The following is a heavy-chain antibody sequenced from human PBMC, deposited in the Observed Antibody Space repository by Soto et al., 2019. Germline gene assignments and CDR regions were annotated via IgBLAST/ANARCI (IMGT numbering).Heavy chain of an antibody. V-gene: IGHV5-51*01. CDR2: IYPGDSDT. D-gene: IGHD3-10*01. J-gene: IGHJ5*02. CDR3: DLPPYGSGSYRRFDP. CDR1: GYSFTSYW. Sequence: GESLKISCKGSGYSFTSYWIGWVRQMPGKGLEWMGIIYPGDSDTRYSLSFQGQVTISADKSISTAYLQWSSLKASDTAMYYCDLPPYGSGSYRRFDPWGQGTLVTVSS.